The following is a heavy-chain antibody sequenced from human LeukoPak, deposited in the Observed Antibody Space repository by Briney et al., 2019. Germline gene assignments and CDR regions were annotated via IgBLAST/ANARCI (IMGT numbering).Heavy chain of an antibody. Sequence: GGSLRLSCAASGFTFSSYGMHWVRQAPGKGLEWVAVISYDGSNKYYADSVKGRFTISRDNSKNTLYLQMNSLRAEDTAVYYCAKDGGSSSSGWFDPWGQGTLVTVSS. V-gene: IGHV3-30*18. J-gene: IGHJ5*02. D-gene: IGHD6-6*01. CDR1: GFTFSSYG. CDR2: ISYDGSNK. CDR3: AKDGGSSSSGWFDP.